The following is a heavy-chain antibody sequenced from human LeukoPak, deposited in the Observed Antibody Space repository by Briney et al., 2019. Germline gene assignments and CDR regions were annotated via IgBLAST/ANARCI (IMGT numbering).Heavy chain of an antibody. CDR3: ARDPYSGNYGAYYYYYMDV. V-gene: IGHV3-21*01. CDR1: GITFSNHG. D-gene: IGHD1-26*01. J-gene: IGHJ6*03. Sequence: GGSLRLSCALSGITFSNHGMNWIRQALGERLEWVSSITSGSSYIYYADSVKGRFTISRDNAKSSLYLRMDSLRAEDTAVYYCARDPYSGNYGAYYYYYMDVWGKGTTVTISS. CDR2: ITSGSSYI.